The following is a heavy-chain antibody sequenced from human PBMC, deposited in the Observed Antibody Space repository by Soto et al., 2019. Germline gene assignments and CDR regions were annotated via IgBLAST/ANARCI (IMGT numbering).Heavy chain of an antibody. CDR1: GFTFSSFS. J-gene: IGHJ4*02. Sequence: XXSLRLSFAASGFTFSSFSLHWVPQAPGKGLEWLALISYDESNKYNADSVKGRFTISRDNSKNTLYLQLNSLRHEDTAVYYCARTTAVAGTPEFDYWGQGTLVTVSS. V-gene: IGHV3-30-3*01. CDR2: ISYDESNK. CDR3: ARTTAVAGTPEFDY. D-gene: IGHD6-19*01.